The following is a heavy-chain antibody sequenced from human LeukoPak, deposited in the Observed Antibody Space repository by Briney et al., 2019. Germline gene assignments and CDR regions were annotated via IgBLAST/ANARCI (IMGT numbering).Heavy chain of an antibody. Sequence: PGGSLRLSCAASGFIFSSVEMNWVRQAPGKGLECVSYINSSVSTTYYADSVEGRFTISRDNAKTSLYKQMNSLRVEDTAVYYCARGGYCSGGTCYLFNAFDIWGQGTTVTVSS. D-gene: IGHD2-15*01. CDR1: GFIFSSVE. J-gene: IGHJ3*02. CDR2: INSSVSTT. CDR3: ARGGYCSGGTCYLFNAFDI. V-gene: IGHV3-48*03.